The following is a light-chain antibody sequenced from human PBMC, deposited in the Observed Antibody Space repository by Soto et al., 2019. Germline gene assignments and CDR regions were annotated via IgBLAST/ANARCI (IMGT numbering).Light chain of an antibody. V-gene: IGLV2-14*01. CDR1: SSDVGAYNY. J-gene: IGLJ3*02. CDR3: SSYTSCNSWV. Sequence: QSVLTQPASVSGSPGQSITLSCTGTSSDVGAYNYVSWYQQHPGKAPKLMIYEVTNRPSGVSTRFSGSKSGNTASLTISGLQAEDEAAYYGSSYTSCNSWVLGGGTKLTVL. CDR2: EVT.